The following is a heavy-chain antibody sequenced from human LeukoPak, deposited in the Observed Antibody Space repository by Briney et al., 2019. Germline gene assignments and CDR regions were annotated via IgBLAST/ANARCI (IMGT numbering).Heavy chain of an antibody. J-gene: IGHJ6*02. CDR2: IGTAGDT. CDR1: GFTFSSYD. CDR3: ARGDCSGGSCSSMDV. Sequence: GGSLTLSCVASGFTFSSYDMHWVRQATAEGLEWVSAIGTAGDTYYAGSVKGRFTISREDAKNSFYLQMNSLRVGDTAVYYCARGDCSGGSCSSMDVWGQGTTVTVSS. D-gene: IGHD2-15*01. V-gene: IGHV3-13*01.